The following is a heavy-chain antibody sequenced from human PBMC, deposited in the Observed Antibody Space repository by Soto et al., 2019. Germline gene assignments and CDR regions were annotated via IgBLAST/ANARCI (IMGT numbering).Heavy chain of an antibody. J-gene: IGHJ6*02. CDR3: ARDQVYYDFCSGPGGGMDV. CDR1: GFTFSSYA. CDR2: ISYDGSNK. D-gene: IGHD3-3*01. Sequence: QVQLVESGGGVVQPGRSLRLSCAASGFTFSSYAMHWVRQAPGKGLEWVAVISYDGSNKYYADSVKGRFTISRDNSKNTLYLQMNSLRAEDTAVYYCARDQVYYDFCSGPGGGMDVWGQGTTVTVSS. V-gene: IGHV3-30-3*01.